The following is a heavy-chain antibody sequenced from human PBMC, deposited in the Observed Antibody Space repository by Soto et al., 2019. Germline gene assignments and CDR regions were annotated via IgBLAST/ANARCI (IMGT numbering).Heavy chain of an antibody. CDR2: IYHSGST. D-gene: IGHD3-10*01. Sequence: SDTLSLTCAFSGGSISMNWWSWVRQPPGKGLEWIGEIYHSGSTNYNPSLKSRVTISVDKSKNQFSLKLSSVTAADTAVYYCARVVQGIDYWGQGTLVTVS. CDR3: ARVVQGIDY. CDR1: GGSISMNW. J-gene: IGHJ4*02. V-gene: IGHV4-4*02.